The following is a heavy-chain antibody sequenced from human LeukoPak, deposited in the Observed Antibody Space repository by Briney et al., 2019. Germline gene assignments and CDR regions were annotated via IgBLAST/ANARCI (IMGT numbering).Heavy chain of an antibody. V-gene: IGHV1-69*13. Sequence: ASVKVSCKASGYSFTDYYMHWVRQAPGQGLEWMGGIIPIFGTANYAQKFQGRVTITADESTSTAYMELSSLRSEDTAVYYCAREEVWFDPWGQGTLVTVSS. CDR1: GYSFTDYY. J-gene: IGHJ5*02. CDR2: IIPIFGTA. CDR3: AREEVWFDP.